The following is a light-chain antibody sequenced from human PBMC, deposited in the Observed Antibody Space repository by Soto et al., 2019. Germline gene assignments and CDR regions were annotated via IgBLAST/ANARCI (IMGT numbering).Light chain of an antibody. CDR2: EGS. J-gene: IGLJ2*01. CDR1: SGDVGSYNL. V-gene: IGLV2-23*01. CDR3: CSYAGSSTHVV. Sequence: QSVLTQPASVSGSPGQSITISCTGTSGDVGSYNLVSWYQQHPGKAPKLMIYEGSKRPSGVSNRFSGSKSGNTASLTISGLQAEDEADYYCCSYAGSSTHVVFGGGTKVTVL.